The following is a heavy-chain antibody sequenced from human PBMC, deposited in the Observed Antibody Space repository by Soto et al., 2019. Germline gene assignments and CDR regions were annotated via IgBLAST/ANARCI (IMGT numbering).Heavy chain of an antibody. CDR2: IDMDGSGT. J-gene: IGHJ4*02. CDR3: ARGRPGSQHYFDY. D-gene: IGHD3-10*01. CDR1: GFIFSSDW. V-gene: IGHV3-74*01. Sequence: EVQLVESGGGLVQPGGSLRLSCAASGFIFSSDWMHWVRQAPGKGLVWISRIDMDGSGTSYADSVKGRFTISRDNAENTLYLQMNSLGAEDTAVYYCARGRPGSQHYFDYWGQGILVTVSS.